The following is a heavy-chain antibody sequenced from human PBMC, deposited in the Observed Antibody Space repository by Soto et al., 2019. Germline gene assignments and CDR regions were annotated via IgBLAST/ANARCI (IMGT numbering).Heavy chain of an antibody. CDR3: ARGAHGSGYAVY. Sequence: QVQLVQSGTEVKKPGASVKVSCKTSGYTFTTYGVNWVRQAPGQGLEWMGWISGYNGNTNYPQKFQGRVTMTTDTSRSTAYMELRSPTFEDTAVYYCARGAHGSGYAVYWGQGTLVTVSS. CDR2: ISGYNGNT. V-gene: IGHV1-18*01. D-gene: IGHD3-3*01. CDR1: GYTFTTYG. J-gene: IGHJ4*02.